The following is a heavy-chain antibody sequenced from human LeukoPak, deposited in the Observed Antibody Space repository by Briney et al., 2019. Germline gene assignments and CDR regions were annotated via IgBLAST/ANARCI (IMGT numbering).Heavy chain of an antibody. CDR2: ISSSSSYI. Sequence: PGGSLRLSCAASGFTFSSYSMNWVRQAPGKGLEWVSSISSSSSYIYYADSVKGRFTISRDNAKNTLYLQMNSLRAEDTAVYYCARVAYSSINGYFDYWGQGTLVTVSS. CDR1: GFTFSSYS. CDR3: ARVAYSSINGYFDY. V-gene: IGHV3-21*04. D-gene: IGHD5-18*01. J-gene: IGHJ4*02.